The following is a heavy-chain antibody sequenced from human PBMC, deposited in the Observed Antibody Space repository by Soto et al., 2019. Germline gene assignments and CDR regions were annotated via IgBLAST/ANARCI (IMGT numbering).Heavy chain of an antibody. CDR3: ARVELNCSGGSCYSTYYYGMDV. CDR2: IIPIFGTA. D-gene: IGHD2-15*01. Sequence: QVQLVQSGAEVKKPGSSVKVSCKASGGTFSSYAISWVRQAPGQGLEWMGGIIPIFGTANYAQKFQGRVTITADESTSTAYMELRSLRSEDTAVYYCARVELNCSGGSCYSTYYYGMDVWGQGTTVTVSS. CDR1: GGTFSSYA. J-gene: IGHJ6*02. V-gene: IGHV1-69*01.